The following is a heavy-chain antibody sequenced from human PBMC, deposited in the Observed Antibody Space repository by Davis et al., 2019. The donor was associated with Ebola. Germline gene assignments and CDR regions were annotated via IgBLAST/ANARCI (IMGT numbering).Heavy chain of an antibody. CDR3: ARPQLLSNWFDP. CDR2: MNPNRGNT. J-gene: IGHJ5*02. CDR1: GYTFTSYV. D-gene: IGHD2-2*01. V-gene: IGHV1-8*02. Sequence: AASVKVSCKASGYTFTSYVIIWVRQAPGQGLEWMGWMNPNRGNTGYAQNSQGRVTMTRNTSISTAYIELSSLRSEDTAVYYCARPQLLSNWFDPCGQETLVTVSS.